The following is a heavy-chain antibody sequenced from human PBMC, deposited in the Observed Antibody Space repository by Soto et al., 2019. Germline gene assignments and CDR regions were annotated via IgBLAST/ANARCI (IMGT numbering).Heavy chain of an antibody. CDR3: ERDLDSSDPGY. CDR1: GYTFTSYG. Sequence: QVQLVQSGAEVKKPGASVKVSCKASGYTFTSYGISWVRQAPGQGLEWMRGISPFNGNTNYAQKHQGRVTMTTDTSTRTDYMEPRSLRSGDTAVYSCERDLDSSDPGYRGQGALVTVSS. D-gene: IGHD6-19*01. CDR2: ISPFNGNT. J-gene: IGHJ4*02. V-gene: IGHV1-18*01.